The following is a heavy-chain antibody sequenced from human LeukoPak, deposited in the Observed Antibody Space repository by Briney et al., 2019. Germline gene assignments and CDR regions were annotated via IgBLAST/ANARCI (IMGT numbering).Heavy chain of an antibody. J-gene: IGHJ4*02. CDR1: GFTFSSYS. CDR3: ARDRGDSGLDY. Sequence: GGSLRLSCAASGFTFSSYSMNWVRQAPGKGLEWVSSISSSSSYIYYAYSVKGRFTISRDNAKNSLYLQMNSLRAEDTAVYYCARDRGDSGLDYWGQGTLVTVSS. CDR2: ISSSSSYI. D-gene: IGHD5-12*01. V-gene: IGHV3-21*01.